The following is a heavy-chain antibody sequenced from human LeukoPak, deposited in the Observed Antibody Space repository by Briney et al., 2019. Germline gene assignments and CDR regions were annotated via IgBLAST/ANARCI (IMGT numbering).Heavy chain of an antibody. V-gene: IGHV4-59*01. CDR1: GGSISSYY. J-gene: IGHJ4*02. Sequence: PSETLSLTCTVSGGSISSYYWSWIRQPPGKGLEWIGYIYYSGSTNYNPSLKSRVTISVDTSKNQFSLKLSSVTAADTAVYYCARGPVNDYWGRGTLVTVSS. CDR3: ARGPVNDY. D-gene: IGHD3-9*01. CDR2: IYYSGST.